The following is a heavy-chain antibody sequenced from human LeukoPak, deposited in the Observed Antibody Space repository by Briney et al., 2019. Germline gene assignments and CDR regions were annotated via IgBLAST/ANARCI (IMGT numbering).Heavy chain of an antibody. J-gene: IGHJ4*02. Sequence: SETLSLTCAVYGGSFSGYYWSWIRQPPGKGLEWIGEINHSGSTNYNPSLKSRVTISVDTSKNQFSLKLSSVTAVDTAVYYCARLYDSSGYYYPFDYWGQGTLVTVSS. CDR3: ARLYDSSGYYYPFDY. CDR1: GGSFSGYY. V-gene: IGHV4-34*01. D-gene: IGHD3-22*01. CDR2: INHSGST.